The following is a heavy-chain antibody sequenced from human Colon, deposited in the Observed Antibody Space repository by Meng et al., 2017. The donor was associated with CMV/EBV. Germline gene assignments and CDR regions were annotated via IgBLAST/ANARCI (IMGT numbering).Heavy chain of an antibody. D-gene: IGHD6-6*01. CDR1: GFTFSGSA. Sequence: GGSLRLSCAASGFTFSGSAIHWVRQASGKGLEWVGRIRSKANSYATVYAASVKGRFTISRDDSKNTAYLQMNSLRAEDTAVYYCARSGSSSSFDYWGQGTLVTVSS. J-gene: IGHJ4*02. CDR3: ARSGSSSSFDY. V-gene: IGHV3-73*01. CDR2: IRSKANSYAT.